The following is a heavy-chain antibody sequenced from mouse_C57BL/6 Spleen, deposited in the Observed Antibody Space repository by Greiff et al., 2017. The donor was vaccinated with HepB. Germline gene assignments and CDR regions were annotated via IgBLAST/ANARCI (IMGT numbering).Heavy chain of an antibody. CDR2: IDPSDSYT. V-gene: IGHV1-59*01. CDR1: GYTFTSYW. CDR3: ASIRYDYVDY. D-gene: IGHD2-3*01. Sequence: VQLQQPGAELVRPGTSVKLSCKASGYTFTSYWMHWVKQRPGQGLEWIGVIDPSDSYTNYNQKFKGKATLTVDTSSSTAYMQLSSLTSEDSAVYYCASIRYDYVDYWGQGTTLTVSS. J-gene: IGHJ2*01.